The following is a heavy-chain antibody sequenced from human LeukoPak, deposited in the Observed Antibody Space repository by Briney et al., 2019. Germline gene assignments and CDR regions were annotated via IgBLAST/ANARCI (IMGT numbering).Heavy chain of an antibody. CDR3: ASVRVTDYYYYYYYMDV. Sequence: PGGSLRLSCTVSGFTVSTNSMSWVRQTPGKGLERVSFIYSGGSTHYSDSVKGRFTIYRDNSKNTLYLQMNSLRAEDTAVYYCASVRVTDYYYYYYYMDVWGKGTTVTVSS. V-gene: IGHV3-53*01. CDR1: GFTVSTNS. J-gene: IGHJ6*03. D-gene: IGHD2-21*02. CDR2: IYSGGST.